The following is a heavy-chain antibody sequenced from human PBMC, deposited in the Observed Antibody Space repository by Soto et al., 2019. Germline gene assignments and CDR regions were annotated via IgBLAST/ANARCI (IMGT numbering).Heavy chain of an antibody. J-gene: IGHJ6*02. CDR2: SSGSGGST. CDR3: AKCTDSYPNSYCYYGMDV. Sequence: GGSLRLSCAASGFTFSSYAMSWVRQAPGKGLEWVSASSGSGGSTYYADSVKGRFTISRDNSKNTLYLQMNSLRAEDTAVYYCAKCTDSYPNSYCYYGMDVWGQGTTVTVSS. D-gene: IGHD1-1*01. CDR1: GFTFSSYA. V-gene: IGHV3-23*01.